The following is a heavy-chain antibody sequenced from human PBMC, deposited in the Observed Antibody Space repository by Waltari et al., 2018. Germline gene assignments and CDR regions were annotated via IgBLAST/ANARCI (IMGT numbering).Heavy chain of an antibody. CDR1: GGSFSGYY. D-gene: IGHD3-3*01. V-gene: IGHV4-34*01. CDR2: INHSGST. Sequence: QVQLQQWGAGLLTPSETLSLTCAVYGGSFSGYYWSCIRTPPGKGLEWIGEINHSGSTNYNPSLKSRVTISVDTSKNQFSLKLSSVTAADTAVYYCARSRRYYDFWSGYYGTFDYWGQGTLVTVSS. CDR3: ARSRRYYDFWSGYYGTFDY. J-gene: IGHJ4*02.